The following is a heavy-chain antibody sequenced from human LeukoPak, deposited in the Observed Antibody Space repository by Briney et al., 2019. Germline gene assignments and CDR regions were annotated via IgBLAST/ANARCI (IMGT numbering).Heavy chain of an antibody. CDR3: ARGDVDYDSSGYVY. CDR2: IYSGGST. J-gene: IGHJ4*02. CDR1: GFTVSSSY. D-gene: IGHD3-22*01. V-gene: IGHV3-53*01. Sequence: RGSLRLSCAASGFTVSSSYMSWVRQAPGKGLEWVSVIYSGGSTYYADSVKGRFTISRDNSKNTLYLQMNSLRAEDTAVYYCARGDVDYDSSGYVYWGQGTLVTVSS.